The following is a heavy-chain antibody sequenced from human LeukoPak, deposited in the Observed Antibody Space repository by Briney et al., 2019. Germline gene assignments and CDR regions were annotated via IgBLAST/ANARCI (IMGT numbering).Heavy chain of an antibody. D-gene: IGHD2-15*01. J-gene: IGHJ3*01. Sequence: SETLSLTCTVSGGSINNYYWSWIRQPAGKGLEWIGRIYTRGSTNYNPSLKSRVTMSVDTSKSQFSLKLSSVTAADTAVYYCARGRYCSADICSGGDAFDVWGQGTMVSVSS. CDR2: IYTRGST. CDR1: GGSINNYY. V-gene: IGHV4-4*07. CDR3: ARGRYCSADICSGGDAFDV.